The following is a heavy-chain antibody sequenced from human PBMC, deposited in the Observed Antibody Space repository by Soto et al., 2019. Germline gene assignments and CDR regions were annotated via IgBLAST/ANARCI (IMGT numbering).Heavy chain of an antibody. Sequence: GASVKVSCKASGDTFTGYYMHWVRQAPGQGLEWMGWINPNSGGTNYAQKFQGRVTMTRGTSISTAYMELSRMRSDDPAVYYCARDRTRAPGSFGLCGHTPVVALSS. CDR3: ARDRTRAPGSFGL. CDR1: GDTFTGYY. J-gene: IGHJ5*02. V-gene: IGHV1-2*02. CDR2: INPNSGGT. D-gene: IGHD3-10*01.